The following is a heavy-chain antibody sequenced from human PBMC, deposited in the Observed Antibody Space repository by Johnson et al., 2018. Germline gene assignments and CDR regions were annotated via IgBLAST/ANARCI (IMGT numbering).Heavy chain of an antibody. D-gene: IGHD6-19*01. CDR3: AKRPGGIAVAYYYYMDV. Sequence: VQLVESGGGLVQPGGSLRLSCAASGFTFSSYAMSWVRQAPGKGLEWVSAISGSGGSTYYADSVKGRFTIPRDNSKNPVYLQMNSRRAEDTAVYYCAKRPGGIAVAYYYYMDVGGKGTTVTVSS. J-gene: IGHJ6*03. CDR1: GFTFSSYA. V-gene: IGHV3-23*04. CDR2: ISGSGGST.